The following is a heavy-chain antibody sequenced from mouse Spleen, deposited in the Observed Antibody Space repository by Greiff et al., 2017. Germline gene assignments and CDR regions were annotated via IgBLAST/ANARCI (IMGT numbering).Heavy chain of an antibody. CDR1: GYTFTDYN. Sequence: EVKVVESGPELVKPGASVKIPCKASGYTFTDYNMDWVKQSHGKSLEWIGDINPNNGGTIYNQKFKGKATLTVDKSSSTAYMELRSLTSEDTAVYYCARPDSSWFAYWGQGTLVTVSA. V-gene: IGHV1-18*01. D-gene: IGHD2-4*01. J-gene: IGHJ3*01. CDR3: ARPDSSWFAY. CDR2: INPNNGGT.